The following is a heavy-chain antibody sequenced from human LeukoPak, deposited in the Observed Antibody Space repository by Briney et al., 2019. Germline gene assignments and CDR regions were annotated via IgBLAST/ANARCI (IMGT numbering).Heavy chain of an antibody. V-gene: IGHV3-20*04. Sequence: GGSLRLSCAASGFTFDDYGMSWVRQAPGKGLEWVSGINWNGGSTGYAGSVKGRFTISRDNAENSLILQMNSLRAEDTALYYGARDRAGGFSTYWGQGTLVTVSS. CDR3: ARDRAGGFSTY. CDR2: INWNGGST. D-gene: IGHD3-16*01. CDR1: GFTFDDYG. J-gene: IGHJ4*02.